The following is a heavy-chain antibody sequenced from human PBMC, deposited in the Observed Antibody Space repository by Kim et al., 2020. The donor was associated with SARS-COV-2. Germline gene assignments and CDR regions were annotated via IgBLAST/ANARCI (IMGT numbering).Heavy chain of an antibody. CDR3: ARDPSVGVGMDV. V-gene: IGHV4-31*02. D-gene: IGHD2-15*01. J-gene: IGHJ6*02. Sequence: YYNPSLKSRVTIAVDTSKNQFSLKLSSVTGADTAVYYCARDPSVGVGMDVWGQGTTVTVSS.